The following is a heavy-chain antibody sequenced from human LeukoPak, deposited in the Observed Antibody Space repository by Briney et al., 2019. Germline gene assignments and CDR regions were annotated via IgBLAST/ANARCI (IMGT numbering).Heavy chain of an antibody. D-gene: IGHD3-22*01. J-gene: IGHJ4*02. Sequence: GASVKVSCKASGGTFSSYAISWVRQAPGQGLEWMGWISAYNGNTNYAQKLQGRVTMTTNTSTSTAYMELRSLRSDDTAVYYCARDHDYYDSSGHTDYWGQGTLVTVSS. CDR1: GGTFSSYA. CDR2: ISAYNGNT. CDR3: ARDHDYYDSSGHTDY. V-gene: IGHV1-18*01.